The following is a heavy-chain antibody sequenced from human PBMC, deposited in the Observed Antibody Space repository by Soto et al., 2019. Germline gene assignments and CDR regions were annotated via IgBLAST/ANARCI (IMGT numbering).Heavy chain of an antibody. CDR3: ARSQRGRTAFTFDY. J-gene: IGHJ4*02. CDR1: GDSVSNENYY. V-gene: IGHV4-61*01. CDR2: IYYSGTT. D-gene: IGHD3-16*01. Sequence: QVQLQESGPGLVKPSETLSLTCAVSGDSVSNENYYWSWIRQSPGKGLEWIGYIYYSGTTNYNSYLRSRLTLSVDMSKNQFSLKLTSVTTADTAVYFCARSQRGRTAFTFDYWGQGALVTVSS.